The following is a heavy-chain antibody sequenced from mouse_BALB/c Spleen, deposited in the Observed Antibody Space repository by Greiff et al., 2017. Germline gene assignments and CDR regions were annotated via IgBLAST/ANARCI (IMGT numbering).Heavy chain of an antibody. CDR2: IDPETGGT. CDR1: GYTFTDYE. Sequence: VKVVESGAELVRPGASVTLSCKASGYTFTDYEMHWVKQTPVHGLEWIGAIDPETGGTAYNQKFKGKATLTADKSSSTAYMELRSLTSEDSAVYYCTRRGTAMDYWGQGTSVTVSS. D-gene: IGHD2-14*01. V-gene: IGHV1-15*01. J-gene: IGHJ4*01. CDR3: TRRGTAMDY.